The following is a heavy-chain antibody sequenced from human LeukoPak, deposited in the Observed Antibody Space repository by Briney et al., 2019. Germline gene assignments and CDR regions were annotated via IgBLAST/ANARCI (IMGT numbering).Heavy chain of an antibody. V-gene: IGHV1-8*02. CDR3: ARGSEYCSGGSCRILQNWFDP. J-gene: IGHJ5*02. CDR2: INPNSGNT. CDR1: GYSFTDYF. Sequence: GASVKVSCKASGYSFTDYFIHWVRQAPGQGLEWMGWINPNSGNTGYAQKFQGRVTMTRNTSISTAYMELSSLRSEDTAVYYCARGSEYCSGGSCRILQNWFDPWGQGTLVTVSS. D-gene: IGHD2-15*01.